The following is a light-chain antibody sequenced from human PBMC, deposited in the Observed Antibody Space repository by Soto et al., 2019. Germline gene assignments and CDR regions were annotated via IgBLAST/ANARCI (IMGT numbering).Light chain of an antibody. J-gene: IGKJ3*01. CDR1: QIVSSY. Sequence: EVVMWQSPATLSFSPGERATLSCRASQIVSSYLAWYQQKPGQPPRRLIYDASSRPPGIPDRFSGSGSGTDFSLTLSRLDPEDCAVDYCQLSATFGPGTKVDI. CDR2: DAS. CDR3: QLSAT. V-gene: IGKV3D-20*02.